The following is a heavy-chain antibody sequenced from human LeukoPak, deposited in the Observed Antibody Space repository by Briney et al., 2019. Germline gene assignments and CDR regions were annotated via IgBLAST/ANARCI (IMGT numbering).Heavy chain of an antibody. J-gene: IGHJ4*02. D-gene: IGHD3-3*01. CDR3: ASAFLEWLLEGPTDY. V-gene: IGHV3-30*04. Sequence: GGSLRLSCAASGFTFSSYAMHWVRQAPGKGLEWVAVISYDGSNKYYADSVKGRFTISRDNSKNTLYLQMNSLRAEDTAVYYCASAFLEWLLEGPTDYWGQGTLVTVSS. CDR1: GFTFSSYA. CDR2: ISYDGSNK.